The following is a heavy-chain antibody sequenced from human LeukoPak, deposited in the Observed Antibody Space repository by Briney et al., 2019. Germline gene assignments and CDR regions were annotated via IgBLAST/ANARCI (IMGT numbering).Heavy chain of an antibody. CDR3: ASQVVGAAFDP. D-gene: IGHD2-15*01. CDR2: IKSDGSLT. CDR1: GFTFSGYW. Sequence: PGGSLRLSCVASGFTFSGYWMHWARQPPGKGLVWVSRIKSDGSLTDYADSVKGRFTISRDNAKSTLYLQMNSLRVEDTAVYYCASQVVGAAFDPWGLGTLVTVSS. J-gene: IGHJ5*02. V-gene: IGHV3-74*01.